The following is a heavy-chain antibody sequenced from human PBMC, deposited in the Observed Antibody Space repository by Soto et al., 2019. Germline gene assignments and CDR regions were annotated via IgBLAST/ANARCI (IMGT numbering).Heavy chain of an antibody. CDR1: GYTFTNYG. CDR3: ARGVGSGSYYNQYNWFDP. CDR2: INVYNGNT. Sequence: QVQLVQSGGEVKKPGASVKVSCKASGYTFTNYGISWVRQAPGQGLEWMGWINVYNGNTKYAQKVQGRVTMTTATSTSTAYMELRSLRSDDTAVYYCARGVGSGSYYNQYNWFDPWCQGTLVTVSS. D-gene: IGHD3-10*01. V-gene: IGHV1-18*01. J-gene: IGHJ5*02.